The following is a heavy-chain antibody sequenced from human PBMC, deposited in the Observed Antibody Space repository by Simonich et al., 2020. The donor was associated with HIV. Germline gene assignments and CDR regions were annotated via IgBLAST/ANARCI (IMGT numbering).Heavy chain of an antibody. D-gene: IGHD1-26*01. Sequence: QVHLVQSGAEVKTPGASVKVSCKASGYTFTNYYIHWVRQAPGQGLDWMGRLSPNNVANDHPQKFHGRVTMTRDTSISTAYMELNRLKSDDTAIYYCATHGPGSYSSALDIWGQGTMVTVSS. CDR1: GYTFTNYY. CDR2: LSPNNVAN. J-gene: IGHJ3*02. V-gene: IGHV1-2*06. CDR3: ATHGPGSYSSALDI.